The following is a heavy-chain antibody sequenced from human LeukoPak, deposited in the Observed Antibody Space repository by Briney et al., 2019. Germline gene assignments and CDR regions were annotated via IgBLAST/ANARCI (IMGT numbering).Heavy chain of an antibody. J-gene: IGHJ4*02. CDR3: AKDRYSGSPYLFDY. CDR2: ISGSGGST. CDR1: GFTFSSYA. V-gene: IGHV3-23*01. D-gene: IGHD1-26*01. Sequence: GGSLRLSCAASGFTFSSYAMSWVRQAPGKRLEWVSGISGSGGSTYYADSVKGRFTISRDNSKNTLYVQMNSLRAEDTAVYYCAKDRYSGSPYLFDYWGQGTLVTVSS.